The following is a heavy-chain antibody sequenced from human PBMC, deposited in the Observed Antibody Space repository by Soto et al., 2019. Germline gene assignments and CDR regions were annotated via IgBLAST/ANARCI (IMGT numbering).Heavy chain of an antibody. D-gene: IGHD2-2*01. CDR1: GYTFTSYA. V-gene: IGHV1-3*01. Sequence: ASVKVSCKASGYTFTSYAMHWVRQAPGQRLEWMGWINAGNGNTKYSQKSQGRVTITRDTSASTAYMELSSLRSEDTAVYYCARGDCSSTSCLHIDYWGQGTLVTVSS. J-gene: IGHJ4*02. CDR2: INAGNGNT. CDR3: ARGDCSSTSCLHIDY.